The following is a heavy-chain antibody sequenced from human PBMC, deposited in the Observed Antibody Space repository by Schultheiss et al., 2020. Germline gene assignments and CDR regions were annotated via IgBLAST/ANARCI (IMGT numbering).Heavy chain of an antibody. D-gene: IGHD6-13*01. CDR1: GGSISSYY. Sequence: SATLSLTCTVSGGSISSYYWSWTRQPPGKGLEWIGYIYYSGSTNYNPSLKSRVTISVDTSKNQFSLKLSSVTAADTAVYYCARVRIAAAEFDYWGQGTLGTVFS. CDR3: ARVRIAAAEFDY. CDR2: IYYSGST. V-gene: IGHV4-59*01. J-gene: IGHJ4*02.